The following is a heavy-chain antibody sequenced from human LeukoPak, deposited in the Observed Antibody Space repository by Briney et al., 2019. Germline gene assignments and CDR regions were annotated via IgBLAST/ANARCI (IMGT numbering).Heavy chain of an antibody. Sequence: PSETLSLTCAVYGGSFSGYYWSWVRQPPGKGLEWLGEINHSGSTNYNPSLKSRVTISVDTSKNQFSLKLSSVTAADTAVYYCAGGAARVAVYWGEGALVTVSS. CDR2: INHSGST. V-gene: IGHV4-34*01. D-gene: IGHD3-10*01. J-gene: IGHJ4*02. CDR3: AGGAARVAVY. CDR1: GGSFSGYY.